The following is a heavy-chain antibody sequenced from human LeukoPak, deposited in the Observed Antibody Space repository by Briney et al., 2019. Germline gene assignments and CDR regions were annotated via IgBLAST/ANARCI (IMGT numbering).Heavy chain of an antibody. CDR2: ISGSGGST. D-gene: IGHD2-2*01. V-gene: IGHV3-21*01. J-gene: IGHJ6*03. CDR3: ARDSTSAAFYYYYYMDV. Sequence: GGSLRLSCAASGFTFSSYSMNWVRQAPGKGLEWVSAISGSGGSTYYADSVKGRFTISRDNAKNSLYLQMNSLRAEDTAVYYCARDSTSAAFYYYYYMDVWGKGTTVTVSS. CDR1: GFTFSSYS.